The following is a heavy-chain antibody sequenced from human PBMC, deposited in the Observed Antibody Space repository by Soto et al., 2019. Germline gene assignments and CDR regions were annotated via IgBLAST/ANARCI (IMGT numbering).Heavy chain of an antibody. V-gene: IGHV2-5*02. CDR2: IYWDDDK. CDR1: GFSLTARGGG. J-gene: IGHJ5*02. Sequence: SGLPLVTPPKTLPLASTFSGFSLTARGGGGGWIRHPPEKALGWLALIYWDDDKRYSPSLKSRLTIIKDTSKNQVVLIMTNVDPVDTATYHCAHSGVCGGGNCFYRSNWFDPWGQGILVTV. D-gene: IGHD2-15*01. CDR3: AHSGVCGGGNCFYRSNWFDP.